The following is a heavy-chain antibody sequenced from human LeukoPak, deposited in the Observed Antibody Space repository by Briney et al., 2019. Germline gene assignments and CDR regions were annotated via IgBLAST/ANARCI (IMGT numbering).Heavy chain of an antibody. V-gene: IGHV3-30*18. D-gene: IGHD3-10*01. CDR3: AKDLSLLWFGEFLPGMDV. CDR2: ISYDGSNK. CDR1: GFTFSSYG. Sequence: GGSLRLSCAASGFTFSSYGMHWVRQAPGKGLEWVAVISYDGSNKYYADSVKGRFTISRDNSKNTLYLQMNSLRAEDTAVYYCAKDLSLLWFGEFLPGMDVWGQGTTVTVSS. J-gene: IGHJ6*02.